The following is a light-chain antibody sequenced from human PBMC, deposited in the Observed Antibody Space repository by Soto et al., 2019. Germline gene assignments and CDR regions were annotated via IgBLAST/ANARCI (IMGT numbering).Light chain of an antibody. V-gene: IGKV3-11*01. CDR2: GAS. J-gene: IGKJ1*01. Sequence: EIVLTQSPATLSLSPGERATLSCRASQSVSSYLAWYQHKPGQAPRLLISGASNRATGIPARFSGSGSGTDFTLTISSLEPEDFAVYFCHQRSTWPWTFCQGTKVEI. CDR3: HQRSTWPWT. CDR1: QSVSSY.